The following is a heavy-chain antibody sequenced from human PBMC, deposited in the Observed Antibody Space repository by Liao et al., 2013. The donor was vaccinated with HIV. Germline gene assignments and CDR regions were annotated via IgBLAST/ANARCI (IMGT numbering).Heavy chain of an antibody. Sequence: QVQLQESGPGLVKPSQTLSLTCTVSGASISSGSYYWNWIRQPAGKGLEWIGRIYTSGSTNYNPSLKSRVTISIDTSKNQFSLKLSSVTAADTAVYYCARSEGGWPSHFDYWGQGTLVTVSS. CDR3: ARSEGGWPSHFDY. J-gene: IGHJ4*02. CDR1: GASISSGSYY. D-gene: IGHD6-19*01. V-gene: IGHV4-61*02. CDR2: IYTSGST.